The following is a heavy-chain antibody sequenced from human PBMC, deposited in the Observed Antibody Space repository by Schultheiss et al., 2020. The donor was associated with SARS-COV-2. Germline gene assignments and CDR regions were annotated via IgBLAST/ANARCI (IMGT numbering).Heavy chain of an antibody. J-gene: IGHJ6*03. CDR1: GYTFTSYD. V-gene: IGHV1-2*02. Sequence: ASVKVSCKASGYTFTSYDINWVRQATGQGLEWMGWMNPNSGGTNYAQKFQGRVTMTRDTSISTAYMELSRLRSDDTAVYYCARVDDYMDVWGKGTTVTVSS. CDR3: ARVDDYMDV. D-gene: IGHD5-24*01. CDR2: MNPNSGGT.